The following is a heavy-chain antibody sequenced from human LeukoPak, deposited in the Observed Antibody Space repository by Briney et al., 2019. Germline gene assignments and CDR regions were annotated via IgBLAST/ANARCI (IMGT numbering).Heavy chain of an antibody. CDR2: IYYSGSA. V-gene: IGHV4-59*01. J-gene: IGHJ4*02. D-gene: IGHD6-19*01. Sequence: PSETLSLTCTVSGGSISSYYWSWIRQPPGKGLEWIGYIYYSGSATYNPSLKSRVTISLNTSKNQFSLKLSSVTAADTALYYCAGRSRSAWNYDYWGQGTLVIVSS. CDR1: GGSISSYY. CDR3: AGRSRSAWNYDY.